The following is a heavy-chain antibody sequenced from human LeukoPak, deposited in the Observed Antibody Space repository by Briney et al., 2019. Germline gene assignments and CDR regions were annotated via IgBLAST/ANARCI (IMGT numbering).Heavy chain of an antibody. V-gene: IGHV3-21*01. J-gene: IGHJ6*02. CDR2: ISSSSSYI. CDR1: GFTFSSYS. Sequence: GGSLRLSCAASGFTFSSYSMNWVRQAPGKGLEWVSSISSSSSYIYYADSVKGRFTISRDNAKNSLYLQMNSLRAEDTAVYYCARVTWDDYGDYMVPYYYGMDVWGQGTTVTVSS. D-gene: IGHD4-17*01. CDR3: ARVTWDDYGDYMVPYYYGMDV.